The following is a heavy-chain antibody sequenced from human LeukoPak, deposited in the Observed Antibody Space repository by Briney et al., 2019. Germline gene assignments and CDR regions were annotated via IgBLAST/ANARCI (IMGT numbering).Heavy chain of an antibody. D-gene: IGHD6-19*01. Sequence: GGSLRLSCAASGFTFSSYGMHWVRQAPGKGLEWAAVIWYDGSNKYYADSVKGRFTISRDNSKNTLYLQMNSLGAEDTAVYYCARDQVAVAGPNNRFLRWGQGTLVTASS. CDR2: IWYDGSNK. J-gene: IGHJ1*01. CDR1: GFTFSSYG. V-gene: IGHV3-33*01. CDR3: ARDQVAVAGPNNRFLR.